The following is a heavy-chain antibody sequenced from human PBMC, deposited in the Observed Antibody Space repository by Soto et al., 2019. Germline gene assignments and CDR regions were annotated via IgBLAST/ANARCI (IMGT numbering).Heavy chain of an antibody. J-gene: IGHJ4*02. CDR2: IWYDGSNK. CDR1: GFTFSSYG. CDR3: AREPKNYYDSSGYYYFRY. D-gene: IGHD3-22*01. V-gene: IGHV3-33*01. Sequence: GGSLRLSCAASGFTFSSYGMHWVRQAPGKGLEWVAVIWYDGSNKYYADSVKGRSTISRDNSKNTLYLQMNSLRAEDTAVYYCAREPKNYYDSSGYYYFRYWGQGTLVTVSS.